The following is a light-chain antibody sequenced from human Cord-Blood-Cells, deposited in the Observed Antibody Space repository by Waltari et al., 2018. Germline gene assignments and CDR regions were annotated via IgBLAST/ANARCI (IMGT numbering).Light chain of an antibody. CDR3: SSYTSSSTVV. V-gene: IGLV2-14*01. J-gene: IGLJ2*01. Sequence: QSALTQPASVSGSPGQSITISCTGTSSEVGGYNYVSWYQQHPGKAPKLMLYDVSNRPSWVSNRFSGSKSGNTASLTISGLQAEDEADYYCSSYTSSSTVVFGGGTKLTVL. CDR2: DVS. CDR1: SSEVGGYNY.